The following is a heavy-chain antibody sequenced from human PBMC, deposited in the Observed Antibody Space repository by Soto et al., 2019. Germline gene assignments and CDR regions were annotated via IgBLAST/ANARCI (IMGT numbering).Heavy chain of an antibody. Sequence: QVQLVQSGAEVKKPGSSVKVSCKASGGTFSSYAISWVRQAPGQGLEWMGGIIPIFGTAKYAQKFQGSVTITADKSTSTAYMALSSLRSEDTAVYYCARSGGPNYDILTGYYGNWFDPWGQGTLVTVSS. J-gene: IGHJ5*02. D-gene: IGHD3-9*01. V-gene: IGHV1-69*06. CDR1: GGTFSSYA. CDR2: IIPIFGTA. CDR3: ARSGGPNYDILTGYYGNWFDP.